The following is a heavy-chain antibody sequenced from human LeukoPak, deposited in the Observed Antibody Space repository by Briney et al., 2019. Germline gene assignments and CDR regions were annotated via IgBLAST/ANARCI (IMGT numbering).Heavy chain of an antibody. D-gene: IGHD5-18*01. CDR3: ARMSGYSYGSFDY. J-gene: IGHJ4*02. CDR1: GYTFTSYD. CDR2: MNPNSGNT. Sequence: ASVKVSCKASGYTFTSYDINWVRQATGQGLEWMGWMNPNSGNTGYAQKFQGRVTITRNTSISTACMELSSLRSEDTAVYYCARMSGYSYGSFDYWGQGTLVTVSS. V-gene: IGHV1-8*03.